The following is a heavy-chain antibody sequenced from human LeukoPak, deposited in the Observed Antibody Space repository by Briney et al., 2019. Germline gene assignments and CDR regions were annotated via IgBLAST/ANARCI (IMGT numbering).Heavy chain of an antibody. Sequence: SETLSLTCGVSGMSLSDYCWTWIRQSPGKGLEWIGEVSHDGDTNYNPSLKSRVSISVDTSNDQFSLKLSSVTAADTGVYYCARRALDYDDVAYLYARCSDVWGQGIKVTVS. D-gene: IGHD4-17*01. CDR1: GMSLSDYC. V-gene: IGHV4-34*01. CDR3: ARRALDYDDVAYLYARCSDV. J-gene: IGHJ6*02. CDR2: VSHDGDT.